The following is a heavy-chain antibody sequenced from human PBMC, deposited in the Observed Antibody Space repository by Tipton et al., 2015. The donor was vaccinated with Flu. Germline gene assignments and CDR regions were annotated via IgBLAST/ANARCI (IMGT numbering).Heavy chain of an antibody. J-gene: IGHJ3*02. CDR3: ARLPLITILGAGAFDI. D-gene: IGHD3-3*01. CDR2: IYTSGST. Sequence: TLSLTCTVSGGSISSYYWSWIRQPAGKGLEWIGRIYTSGSTNYNPSLKSRVTMSVDTSKNQFSLKLSSVTAADTAVYYCARLPLITILGAGAFDIWGQGTVVTVSS. CDR1: GGSISSYY. V-gene: IGHV4-4*07.